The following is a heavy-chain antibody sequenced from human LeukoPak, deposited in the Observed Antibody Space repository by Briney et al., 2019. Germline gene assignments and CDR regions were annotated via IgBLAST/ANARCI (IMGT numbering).Heavy chain of an antibody. CDR3: ARDWLSGYGSGGGFDP. V-gene: IGHV1-69*05. J-gene: IGHJ5*02. CDR2: IIPIFGTA. CDR1: GGTFSSYA. D-gene: IGHD3-10*01. Sequence: ASVKVSCKASGGTFSSYAISWVRQAPGQGLEWMGGIIPIFGTANYAQKFQGRVTITTDESTSTAYMELRSLRSDDTAVYYCARDWLSGYGSGGGFDPWGQGTLVTVSS.